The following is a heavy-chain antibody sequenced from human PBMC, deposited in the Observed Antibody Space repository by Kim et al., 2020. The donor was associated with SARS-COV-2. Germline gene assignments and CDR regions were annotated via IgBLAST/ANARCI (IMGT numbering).Heavy chain of an antibody. D-gene: IGHD3-9*01. CDR2: IKSKTDGGTT. Sequence: GGSLRLSCAASGFTFSNAWMSWVRQAPGKGLEWVGRIKSKTDGGTTDYAAPVKGRFTISRDDSKNTLYLQMNSLKTEDTAVYYCTTEPSTTYYDILTGYYMLDYWGQGTLVTVYS. CDR3: TTEPSTTYYDILTGYYMLDY. V-gene: IGHV3-15*01. J-gene: IGHJ4*02. CDR1: GFTFSNAW.